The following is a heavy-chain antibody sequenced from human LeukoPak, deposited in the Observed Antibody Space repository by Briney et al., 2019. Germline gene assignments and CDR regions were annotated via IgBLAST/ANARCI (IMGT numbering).Heavy chain of an antibody. J-gene: IGHJ4*02. D-gene: IGHD4-17*01. Sequence: PGGSLRLSCAASGFTFTTHFMNWVRQAPGKGLEWVSYISSSSSTIYYADSVKGRFTISRDNAKNSLYLQMNSLRAEDTAVYYCAREKEYGDEQVFDYWGQGTLVTVSS. CDR1: GFTFTTHF. CDR2: ISSSSSTI. V-gene: IGHV3-48*04. CDR3: AREKEYGDEQVFDY.